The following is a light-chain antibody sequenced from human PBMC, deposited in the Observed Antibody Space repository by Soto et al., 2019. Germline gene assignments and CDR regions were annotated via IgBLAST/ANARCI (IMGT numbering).Light chain of an antibody. CDR3: GTWDSSLSAVV. Sequence: QAVVTQPPSVSAAPGQKLTISCSGSSSNIGNNYVSWYQQLPGTAPKLLIYDNNKRPSGIPDRFSGSKSGTSATLGITGLQTGDEADYYCGTWDSSLSAVVFGGGTKVTVL. CDR1: SSNIGNNY. CDR2: DNN. J-gene: IGLJ2*01. V-gene: IGLV1-51*01.